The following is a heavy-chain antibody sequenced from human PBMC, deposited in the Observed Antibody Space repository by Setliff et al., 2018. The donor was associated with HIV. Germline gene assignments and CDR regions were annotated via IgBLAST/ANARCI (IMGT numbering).Heavy chain of an antibody. CDR2: ISLDGSNK. CDR3: ARDAIRLAMRGWFDP. Sequence: GSLRLSCAASGFTFRTYALHWVRQAPGKGLEWVALISLDGSNKYYADSVKGRFTISRDNSKNALFLQMKSLRTEDTAVYYCARDAIRLAMRGWFDPWGQGTLVTVSS. V-gene: IGHV3-30*04. D-gene: IGHD3-10*01. CDR1: GFTFRTYA. J-gene: IGHJ5*02.